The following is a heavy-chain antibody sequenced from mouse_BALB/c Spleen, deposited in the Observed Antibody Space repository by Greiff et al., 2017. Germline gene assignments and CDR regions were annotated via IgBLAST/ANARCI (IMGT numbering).Heavy chain of an antibody. CDR1: GFTFSSFG. D-gene: IGHD1-2*01. CDR3: ARGYYGLYYFDY. V-gene: IGHV5-17*02. CDR2: ISSGSSTI. Sequence: DVKLVESGGGLVQPGGSRTLSCAASGFTFSSFGMHWVRQAPEKGLEWVAYISSGSSTIYYADTVKGRFTISRDNPKNTLFLQMTSLRSEDTAMYYCARGYYGLYYFDYWGQGTTLTVSS. J-gene: IGHJ2*01.